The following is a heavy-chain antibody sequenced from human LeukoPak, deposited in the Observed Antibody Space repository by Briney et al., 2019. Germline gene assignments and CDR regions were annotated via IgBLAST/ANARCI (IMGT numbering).Heavy chain of an antibody. CDR3: ARDLRERRSSWLKFDY. V-gene: IGHV1-18*01. Sequence: ASVKVSCKASGYTFTSYGISWVRPAPGQGLEWMGWISAYNGNTNYAQKLQGRVTMPTDTSTSTAYMELRSLRSDDTGVYYCARDLRERRSSWLKFDYWGQGTLVTVSS. J-gene: IGHJ4*02. CDR2: ISAYNGNT. D-gene: IGHD6-13*01. CDR1: GYTFTSYG.